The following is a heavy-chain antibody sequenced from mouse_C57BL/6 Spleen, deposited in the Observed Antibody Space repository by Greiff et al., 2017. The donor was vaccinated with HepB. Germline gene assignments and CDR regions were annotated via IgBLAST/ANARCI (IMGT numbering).Heavy chain of an antibody. CDR2: IDPEDGDT. V-gene: IGHV14-1*01. CDR3: TTWDDGYYNYAMDY. J-gene: IGHJ4*01. CDR1: GFNIKDYY. Sequence: VQLKESGAELVRPGASVKLSCTASGFNIKDYYMHWVKQRPEQGLEWIGRIDPEDGDTEYAPKFQGKATMTADTSSNTAYLQLRSLTSEDTAVYYCTTWDDGYYNYAMDYWGQGTSVTVSS. D-gene: IGHD2-3*01.